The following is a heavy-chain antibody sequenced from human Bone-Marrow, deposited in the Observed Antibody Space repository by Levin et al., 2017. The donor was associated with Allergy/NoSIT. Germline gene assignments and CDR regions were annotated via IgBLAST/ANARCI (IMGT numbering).Heavy chain of an antibody. V-gene: IGHV3-13*04. Sequence: LSLTCAASGFTFSSYDMHWVRQATGRGLEWVSAIGTAADSYYSGSVKGRFTVSRDNAKNSFYLHMNSLRAGDTAVYYCARVALPRYCTSTSCSDSGYYFDYWGQGTLVTVSS. D-gene: IGHD2-2*01. CDR1: GFTFSSYD. J-gene: IGHJ4*02. CDR3: ARVALPRYCTSTSCSDSGYYFDY. CDR2: IGTAADS.